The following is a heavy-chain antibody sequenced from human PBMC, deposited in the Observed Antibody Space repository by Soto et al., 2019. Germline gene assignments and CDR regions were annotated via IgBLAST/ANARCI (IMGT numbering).Heavy chain of an antibody. D-gene: IGHD3-10*02. Sequence: GGSLRLSCAASGFTFSSYAMHWVRQAPGKGLEWVAIISYDGSNKYYADSVKGRFTISRDNSKNTLYLQMNSLRAEDAAVYYCARDMSGDGDYWGQGTLVTVSS. J-gene: IGHJ4*02. V-gene: IGHV3-30*04. CDR1: GFTFSSYA. CDR3: ARDMSGDGDY. CDR2: ISYDGSNK.